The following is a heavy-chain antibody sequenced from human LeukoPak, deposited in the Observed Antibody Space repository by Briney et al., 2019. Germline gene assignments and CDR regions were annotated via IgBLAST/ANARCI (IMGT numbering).Heavy chain of an antibody. Sequence: SETLSLTCTVSGYSISSGYYWGWIRQPPGKGLEWIGSIYHSGSTYYNPSLKSRVTISVDTSKNQFALKLSPVTAADTAVYYCARGGNWFDPWGQGTLVTVSS. CDR2: IYHSGST. V-gene: IGHV4-38-2*02. J-gene: IGHJ5*02. CDR1: GYSISSGYY. CDR3: ARGGNWFDP.